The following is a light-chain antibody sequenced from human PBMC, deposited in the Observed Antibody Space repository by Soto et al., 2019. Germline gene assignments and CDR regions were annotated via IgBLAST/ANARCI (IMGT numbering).Light chain of an antibody. CDR3: QQLNSYPRLFN. CDR1: QSISTW. V-gene: IGKV1-5*01. Sequence: DIQMTQSPSTLSASVGDRVTITCRASQSISTWLAWYQQKPGKAPKVLIYAASNLQSGVSSRFIGRGSGKEFTLTISSLQPEDLATYYCQQLNSYPRLFNFGGGTKVDIK. CDR2: AAS. J-gene: IGKJ4*01.